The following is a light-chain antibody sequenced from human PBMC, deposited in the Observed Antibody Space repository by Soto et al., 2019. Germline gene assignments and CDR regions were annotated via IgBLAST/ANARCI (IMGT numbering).Light chain of an antibody. CDR3: TSHAGSNNYV. V-gene: IGLV2-8*01. J-gene: IGLJ1*01. CDR2: EVT. CDR1: SSDVGGYKF. Sequence: QSALTQPASVSGSPGQSITISCTGTSSDVGGYKFVSWYQQHPGKAPKLMIYEVTNRPSGVPDRFSGSKSGNTASLTVSGLQAEDEADYYCTSHAGSNNYVFGTGTKVTVL.